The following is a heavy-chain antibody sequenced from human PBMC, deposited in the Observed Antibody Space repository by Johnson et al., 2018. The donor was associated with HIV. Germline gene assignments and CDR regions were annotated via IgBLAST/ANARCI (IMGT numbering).Heavy chain of an antibody. CDR2: IGTAGDT. D-gene: IGHD2-15*01. J-gene: IGHJ3*02. V-gene: IGHV3-13*01. Sequence: VQLVESGGGLVQPGGSLRLSCAASGFTFSSYDMHWVRQATGKGLEWVSAIGTAGDTYYPGSVKGRFTISRDDSINTVYLQMNSLKSEDMAVYYCTTGDCSGGSCHAFDIWGQGTMVTVSS. CDR1: GFTFSSYD. CDR3: TTGDCSGGSCHAFDI.